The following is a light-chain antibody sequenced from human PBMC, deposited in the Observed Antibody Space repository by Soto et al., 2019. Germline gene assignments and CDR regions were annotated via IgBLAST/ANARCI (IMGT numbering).Light chain of an antibody. CDR2: GAS. Sequence: EIVLTQSPGTLSLSPGERATLSCRASQSVSSSYLAWYQQKPGQAPRLLLYGASSRATGIPDRFSGSGSGTDFTLTISRLEPEDSARYYCQQYGSSPLTFGQGTKVEIK. V-gene: IGKV3-20*01. J-gene: IGKJ1*01. CDR1: QSVSSSY. CDR3: QQYGSSPLT.